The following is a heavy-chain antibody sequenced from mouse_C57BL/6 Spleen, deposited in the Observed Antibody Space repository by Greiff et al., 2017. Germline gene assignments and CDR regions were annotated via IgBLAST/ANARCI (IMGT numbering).Heavy chain of an antibody. V-gene: IGHV1-7*01. CDR2: INPSSGYT. CDR3: ARDYGSSYYAMDY. J-gene: IGHJ4*01. Sequence: QVQLQQSGAELAKPGASVKLSCKASGYTFTSYWMHWVKQRPGQGLEWIGYINPSSGYTKYNQKFKDQATLTADKSSSTAYMQLSSLTYEDSAVYYCARDYGSSYYAMDYWGQGTSVTVSS. D-gene: IGHD1-1*01. CDR1: GYTFTSYW.